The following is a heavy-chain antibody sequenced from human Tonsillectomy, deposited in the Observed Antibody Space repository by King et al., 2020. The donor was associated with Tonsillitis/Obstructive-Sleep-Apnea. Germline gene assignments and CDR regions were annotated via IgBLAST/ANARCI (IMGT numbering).Heavy chain of an antibody. CDR3: ARGGNSSGLQRFDY. J-gene: IGHJ4*02. V-gene: IGHV4-59*08. Sequence: VQLQESGPGLVKPSETLSLTCTVSGGSISSYYWSWIRQPPGKGLERIGYIYYSGSTNYNPSLKSRVTISVDTSKNQFSLKLSSVTAADTAVYYCARGGNSSGLQRFDYWGQGTLVTVSS. CDR1: GGSISSYY. D-gene: IGHD6-19*01. CDR2: IYYSGST.